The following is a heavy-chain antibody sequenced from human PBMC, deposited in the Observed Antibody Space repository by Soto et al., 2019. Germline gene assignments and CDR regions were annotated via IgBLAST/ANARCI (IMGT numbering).Heavy chain of an antibody. D-gene: IGHD3-3*01. CDR3: ATEGFWSGYTYGMDV. J-gene: IGHJ6*02. V-gene: IGHV1-24*01. CDR1: GYTLTELS. Sequence: ASVKVSFKVSGYTLTELSMHWVRQAPGKGLEWTGGFDPEDGETIYAQKFQGRVTMTEDTSTDTAYMELSSLRSEDTAVYYCATEGFWSGYTYGMDVWGQGTTVTVSS. CDR2: FDPEDGET.